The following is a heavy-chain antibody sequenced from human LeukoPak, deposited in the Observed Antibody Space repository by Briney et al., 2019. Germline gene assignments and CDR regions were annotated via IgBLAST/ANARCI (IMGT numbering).Heavy chain of an antibody. CDR1: GYTLTELS. CDR2: FDPEDGET. V-gene: IGHV1-24*01. D-gene: IGHD3-22*01. CDR3: ATDSQDYYDSSGYCLDY. Sequence: ASVKVSCKVSGYTLTELSMHWVRQAPGKGLEWMGGFDPEDGETIYAQKFQGRVTMTEDTSTDTAYMELSSLRSEDTAVYYCATDSQDYYDSSGYCLDYWGQGTLVTVSS. J-gene: IGHJ4*02.